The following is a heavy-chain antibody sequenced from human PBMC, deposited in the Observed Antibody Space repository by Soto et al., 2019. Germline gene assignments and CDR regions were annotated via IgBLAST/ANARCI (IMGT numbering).Heavy chain of an antibody. D-gene: IGHD6-13*01. Sequence: SETLSLTCTVSGGSISSYYWSWIRQPPGKGLEWIGYIYYSGSTNYNPSLKSRVTISVDTSKNQFSLKLSSVTAADTAVYYCARVQQLVRGVFDYWGQGTLVTVSS. CDR3: ARVQQLVRGVFDY. V-gene: IGHV4-59*01. J-gene: IGHJ4*02. CDR1: GGSISSYY. CDR2: IYYSGST.